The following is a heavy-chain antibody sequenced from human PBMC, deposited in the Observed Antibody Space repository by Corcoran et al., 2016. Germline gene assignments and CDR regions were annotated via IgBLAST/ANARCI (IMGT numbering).Heavy chain of an antibody. D-gene: IGHD3-22*01. J-gene: IGHJ3*02. CDR2: INPSGGNT. CDR1: GYTFTSYY. Sequence: QVQLVQSGAEVKKPGASVKVSCKASGYTFTSYYMHWVRQAPGQGLEWMGIINPSGGNTSYAQKFQGRVTMTRDTSTSTVYMELSSLRSEDTAVYYCAAKTKGSSGYPGGGAFDIWGQGTMVTVSS. CDR3: AAKTKGSSGYPGGGAFDI. V-gene: IGHV1-46*01.